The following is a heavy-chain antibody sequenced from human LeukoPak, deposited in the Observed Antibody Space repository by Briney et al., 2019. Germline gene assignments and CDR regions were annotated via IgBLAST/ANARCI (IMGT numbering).Heavy chain of an antibody. Sequence: LGGSLRLSCAASGFTLSSYWMHWVRQAPGKGQVWVSRINSDGSSTSYADSVKGRFTISRDNAKNTLYLQMNSLRAEDTAVYYCARESGYCTNGVCRYYFDYWGQGTLVTVSS. CDR3: ARESGYCTNGVCRYYFDY. D-gene: IGHD2-8*01. CDR2: INSDGSST. V-gene: IGHV3-74*01. CDR1: GFTLSSYW. J-gene: IGHJ4*02.